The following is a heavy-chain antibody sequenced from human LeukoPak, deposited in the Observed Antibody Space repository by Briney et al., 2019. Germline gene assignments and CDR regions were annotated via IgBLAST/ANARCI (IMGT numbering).Heavy chain of an antibody. J-gene: IGHJ4*02. CDR3: ARERSGWLFDY. V-gene: IGHV3-74*01. D-gene: IGHD6-19*01. Sequence: GGSLRLSCAASGFTFSSYTMSWVRQAPGKGLVWVSHINNDGSSTTYADSVKGRFTISRDNAKNTLYLQMNSLGAEDTAVYYCARERSGWLFDYWGQGTLVTVSS. CDR1: GFTFSSYT. CDR2: INNDGSST.